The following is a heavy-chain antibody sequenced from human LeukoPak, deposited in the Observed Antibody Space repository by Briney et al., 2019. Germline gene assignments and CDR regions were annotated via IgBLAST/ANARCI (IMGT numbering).Heavy chain of an antibody. CDR1: GFTFSSYE. Sequence: GGSLRLSCAASGFTFSSYEMNWVRQAPGKGLEWVSYISSSGSTIYYADSVKGRFTISRDNAKNSLYLQMNSLRAEDTAGYYCSELGITMIGGVWGKGTTVTNSS. CDR3: SELGITMIGGV. V-gene: IGHV3-48*03. CDR2: ISSSGSTI. J-gene: IGHJ6*04. D-gene: IGHD3-10*02.